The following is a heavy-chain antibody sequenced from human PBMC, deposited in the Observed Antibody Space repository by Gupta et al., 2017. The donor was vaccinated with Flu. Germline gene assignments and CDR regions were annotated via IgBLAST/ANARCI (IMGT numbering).Heavy chain of an antibody. D-gene: IGHD1-20*01. Sequence: VQREGSGGGLVKRGVSVRLSCAASGFTFSSHSMNWVREAPVKGLEWVSSIGSANPYVSYADSVKSRFNNSKDNAKRSLYMQMDSLRAEYTAVYYCARVTSKGLVPLDDWGQGTLVTVSS. J-gene: IGHJ4*02. V-gene: IGHV3-21*01. CDR1: GFTFSSHS. CDR2: IGSANPYV. CDR3: ARVTSKGLVPLDD.